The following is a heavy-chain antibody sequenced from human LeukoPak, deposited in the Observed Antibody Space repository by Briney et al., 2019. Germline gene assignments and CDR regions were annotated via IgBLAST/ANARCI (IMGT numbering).Heavy chain of an antibody. D-gene: IGHD6-13*01. CDR3: ARLPTGIAAAGSIGY. CDR2: IYYSGST. Sequence: SETLSLTCAVYGGSFSGYYWGWIRQPPGKGLEWIGSIYYSGSTYYNPSLKSRVTISVDTFKNQFSLKLSSVTAADTAVYYCARLPTGIAAAGSIGYWGQGTLVTVSS. V-gene: IGHV4-39*01. CDR1: GGSFSGYY. J-gene: IGHJ4*02.